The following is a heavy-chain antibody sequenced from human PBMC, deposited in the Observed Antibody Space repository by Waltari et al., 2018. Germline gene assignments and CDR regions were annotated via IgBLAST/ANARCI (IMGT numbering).Heavy chain of an antibody. Sequence: QVQLQQWGAGLLKPSETLSLTCAVYGGSFSGYYWSWIRQPPGKGLEWIGEINHSGSTNYNPALKSRVTISVDTSKNQFSLKLSSVTAADTAVYYCARGSLNWFDPWGQGTLVTVSS. CDR3: ARGSLNWFDP. CDR1: GGSFSGYY. D-gene: IGHD2-2*01. V-gene: IGHV4-34*01. J-gene: IGHJ5*02. CDR2: INHSGST.